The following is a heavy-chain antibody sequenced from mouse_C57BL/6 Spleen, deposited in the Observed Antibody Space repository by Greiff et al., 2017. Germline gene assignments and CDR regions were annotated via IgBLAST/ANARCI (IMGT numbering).Heavy chain of an antibody. J-gene: IGHJ3*01. CDR2: IYPGNSDT. V-gene: IGHV1-5*01. CDR1: GYTFTSYW. Sequence: EVQLQQSGTVLARPGASVKMSCKTSGYTFTSYWMHWVKQRPGQGLEWIGAIYPGNSDTSYNQKFKGKAKLTAVTAASTAYMELSSLTNADAAVYYCTRGLPAWCAYRGQGTLVTVSA. D-gene: IGHD2-2*01. CDR3: TRGLPAWCAY.